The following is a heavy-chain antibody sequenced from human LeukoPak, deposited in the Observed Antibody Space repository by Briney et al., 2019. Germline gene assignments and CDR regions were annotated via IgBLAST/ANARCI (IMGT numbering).Heavy chain of an antibody. V-gene: IGHV4-59*08. CDR2: IYYSGST. Sequence: SETLSLTCTVSGGSISSYYWSWIRQPPVKGLEWIGYIYYSGSTNYNPSLKSRVTISVDTSKNQFSLKLSSVTAADTAVYYCARHTGDFWSGLDYYYYGMDVWGQGTTVTVSS. CDR1: GGSISSYY. CDR3: ARHTGDFWSGLDYYYYGMDV. D-gene: IGHD3-3*01. J-gene: IGHJ6*02.